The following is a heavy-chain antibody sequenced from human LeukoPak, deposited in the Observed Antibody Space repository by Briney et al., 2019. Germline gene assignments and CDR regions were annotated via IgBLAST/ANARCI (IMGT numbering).Heavy chain of an antibody. CDR3: ARLGKGIAAAVPFDY. D-gene: IGHD6-13*01. CDR1: GGSISSGGYS. V-gene: IGHV4-30-2*01. CDR2: IYHSGST. Sequence: SQTLSLTCAVSGGSISSGGYSWSWIRQPPGKGLEWIGYIYHSGSTYYNPSLKSRVTISVDRSKNQFSLKLSSVTAADTAVYYCARLGKGIAAAVPFDYWGQGTLVTVSS. J-gene: IGHJ4*02.